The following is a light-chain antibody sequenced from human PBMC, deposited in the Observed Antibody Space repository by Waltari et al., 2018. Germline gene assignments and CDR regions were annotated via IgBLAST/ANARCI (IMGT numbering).Light chain of an antibody. CDR2: SNN. Sequence: QSVLTQPPSASGTPGQRITISCSGSGSNIGINAVTWYQQVPGTAPRLLIYSNNPRPSGVPDQCSASKSGTSASLAISGLQSEDEGDYYCATWDDSVNGLLFGGGTELTV. J-gene: IGLJ2*01. V-gene: IGLV1-44*01. CDR1: GSNIGINA. CDR3: ATWDDSVNGLL.